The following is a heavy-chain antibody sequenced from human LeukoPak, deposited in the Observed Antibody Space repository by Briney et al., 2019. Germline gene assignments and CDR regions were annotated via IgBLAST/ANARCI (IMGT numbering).Heavy chain of an antibody. D-gene: IGHD2-15*01. J-gene: IGHJ6*03. Sequence: GGSLRLSCAASGFTFSDYNMRWIRQAPGKGRHWVSSISIIGSTKYYSDSGKGRFTIYRENDKNSLFMQMNSLRAEDTAVYYCARVLRYCSGGNCYSGGLGYMDVWGKGNTVTISS. CDR1: GFTFSDYN. V-gene: IGHV3-11*01. CDR3: ARVLRYCSGGNCYSGGLGYMDV. CDR2: ISIIGSTK.